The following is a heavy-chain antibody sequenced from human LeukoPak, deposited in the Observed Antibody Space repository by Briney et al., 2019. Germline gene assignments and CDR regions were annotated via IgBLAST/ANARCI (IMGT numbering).Heavy chain of an antibody. CDR2: ISGSGGST. Sequence: GGSLRLSCAASGFTFSSYAMSWVRQAPGKGLEWVSAISGSGGSTYYADSVKGRFTISRDNSKNTLYLQMNSLRAEDTSVYYCANTPDYYDSSGYYYECYYGMDVWGQGTTVTVSS. J-gene: IGHJ6*02. V-gene: IGHV3-23*01. D-gene: IGHD3-22*01. CDR1: GFTFSSYA. CDR3: ANTPDYYDSSGYYYECYYGMDV.